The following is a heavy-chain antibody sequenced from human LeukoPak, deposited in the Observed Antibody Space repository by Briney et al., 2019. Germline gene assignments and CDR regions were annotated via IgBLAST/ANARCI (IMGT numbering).Heavy chain of an antibody. V-gene: IGHV1-69*04. CDR1: GGTFSSYA. Sequence: SVKVSCKASGGTFSSYAISWVRQAPGQGLEWMGRIIPILGIANYAQKFQGRVTITADKSTSTAYMELNSLRSEDTAVYYCARVLEWLSTRYYGMDVWGQGTTVTVSS. J-gene: IGHJ6*02. D-gene: IGHD3-3*01. CDR3: ARVLEWLSTRYYGMDV. CDR2: IIPILGIA.